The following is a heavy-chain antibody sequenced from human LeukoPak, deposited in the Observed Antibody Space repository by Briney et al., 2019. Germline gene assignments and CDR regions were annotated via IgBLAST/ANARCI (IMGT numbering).Heavy chain of an antibody. D-gene: IGHD3-22*01. V-gene: IGHV4-61*02. J-gene: IGHJ5*02. CDR1: GGSISSGSYY. Sequence: SETLSLTCTVSGGSISSGSYYWSWIRQPAGKGLEWIGRIYTSVSTNYNPSLKSRVTISVDTSKNQFSLKLSSVTAADTAVYYCARDNYYDSSGPWGQGTLVTVSS. CDR2: IYTSVST. CDR3: ARDNYYDSSGP.